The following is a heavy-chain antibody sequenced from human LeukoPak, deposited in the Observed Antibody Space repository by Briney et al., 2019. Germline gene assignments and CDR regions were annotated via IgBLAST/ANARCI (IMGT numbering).Heavy chain of an antibody. V-gene: IGHV3-23*01. D-gene: IGHD2-21*01. CDR1: GFTFTDYA. Sequence: GGSLRLSCAASGFTFTDYAMTWVRQAPGQGLGWVSIVSGSGQSTDYADSVKGRFTITRENSKNTLYLQMMGLRVEDTAIYYCAKLNLGEMAYFDSWGQGILVTVSS. J-gene: IGHJ4*02. CDR2: VSGSGQST. CDR3: AKLNLGEMAYFDS.